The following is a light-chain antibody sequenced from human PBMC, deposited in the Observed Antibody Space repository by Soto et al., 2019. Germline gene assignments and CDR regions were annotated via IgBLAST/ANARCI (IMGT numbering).Light chain of an antibody. CDR3: SSYAGSDSWV. V-gene: IGLV2-8*01. CDR2: EVI. Sequence: QSALTQPPSASGSPGQSVTISCTGTSSDVGGYNYVSWYQQHPGKAPKLMIYEVIKRPSGVPDRFSGSKSGNTASLTVSGLQAEDEAHYYCSSYAGSDSWVFGGGTQLTVL. J-gene: IGLJ3*02. CDR1: SSDVGGYNY.